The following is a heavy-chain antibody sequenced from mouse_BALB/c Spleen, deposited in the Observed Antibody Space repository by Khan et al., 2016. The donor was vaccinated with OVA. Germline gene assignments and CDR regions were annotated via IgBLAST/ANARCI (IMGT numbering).Heavy chain of an antibody. Sequence: QIQLVQSGPELKKPGETVKISCKASGYTFTNYGMHWVKQAPGKGLKWMGWINTYTGESTYADDFNVRFAFSLETSASTAYLQINNLKNEDTATYFCARPPYFSYVMVYWGQGTTVTVSS. D-gene: IGHD2-10*01. V-gene: IGHV9-3-1*01. J-gene: IGHJ4*01. CDR3: ARPPYFSYVMVY. CDR1: GYTFTNYG. CDR2: INTYTGES.